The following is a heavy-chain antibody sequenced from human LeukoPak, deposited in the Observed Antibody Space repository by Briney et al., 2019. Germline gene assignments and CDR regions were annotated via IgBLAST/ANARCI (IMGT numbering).Heavy chain of an antibody. V-gene: IGHV4-61*01. CDR2: IYYSGST. J-gene: IGHJ6*03. CDR3: ARDGGLGNMDV. CDR1: GDSIDINNYF. D-gene: IGHD3-16*01. Sequence: SETLSLTCTVSGDSIDINNYFWSWIRQPPGKGLEWIGYIYYSGSTNYNPSLKSRVTISVDTSKNQFSLKLSSVTAADTAVYYCARDGGLGNMDVWGKGTTVTVSS.